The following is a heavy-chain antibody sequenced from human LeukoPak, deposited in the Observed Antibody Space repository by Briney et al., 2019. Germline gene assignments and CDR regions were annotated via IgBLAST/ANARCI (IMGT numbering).Heavy chain of an antibody. D-gene: IGHD3-10*01. J-gene: IGHJ4*02. CDR1: SGSISTSNYY. V-gene: IGHV4-39*07. CDR2: IFYSGST. Sequence: SETLSLTCTVSSGSISTSNYYWGWVRQPPGKALEWIGNIFYSGSTYYSPSLKSRVTISLDTSRNQFSLKLSSVTAADTAVYYCARLYGSGSSLYFDYWGQGTLVTVSS. CDR3: ARLYGSGSSLYFDY.